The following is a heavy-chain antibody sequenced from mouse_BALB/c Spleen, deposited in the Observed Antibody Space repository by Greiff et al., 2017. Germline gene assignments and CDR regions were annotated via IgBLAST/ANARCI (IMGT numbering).Heavy chain of an antibody. CDR3: AREGVYYGSSYRYWYFDV. CDR1: GFTFSSYA. V-gene: IGHV5-6-5*01. J-gene: IGHJ1*01. D-gene: IGHD1-1*01. CDR2: ISSGGST. Sequence: EVNVVESGGGLVKPGGSLKLSCAASGFTFSSYAMSWVRQTPEKRLEWVASISSGGSTYYPDSVKGRFTISRDNARNILYLQMSSLRSEDTAMYYCAREGVYYGSSYRYWYFDVWGAGTTVTVSS.